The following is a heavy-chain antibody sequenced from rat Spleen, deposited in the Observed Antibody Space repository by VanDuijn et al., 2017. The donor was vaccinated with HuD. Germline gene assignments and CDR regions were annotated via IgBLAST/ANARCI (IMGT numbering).Heavy chain of an antibody. V-gene: IGHV3-3*01. J-gene: IGHJ1*01. Sequence: EVQLRESGPGLVKPSHSLSLTCSVTGHSITSSYRWNWIRKFPGNKLEWMGYINSAGTTIYNPSLKSRISITRDTSKNQFFVQLNSVTTEDTATYYCARSELGWYFDFWGPGTMVTVSS. CDR3: ARSELGWYFDF. CDR1: GHSITSSYR. CDR2: INSAGTT. D-gene: IGHD1-10*01.